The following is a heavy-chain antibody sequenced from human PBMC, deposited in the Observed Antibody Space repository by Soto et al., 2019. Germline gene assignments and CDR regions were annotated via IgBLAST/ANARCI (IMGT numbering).Heavy chain of an antibody. Sequence: QAQLVESGGGVVQPGRSLRLSCAASGFTFSNYGMHWVRQPPGKGLEGVAVLWSDGSNKYYAESVKGRFTISRDNSKNTLYLQMDSLRAGDTAVYYCARGEAAGPYGMDVWGQGTTVTVSS. CDR1: GFTFSNYG. D-gene: IGHD6-13*01. J-gene: IGHJ6*02. CDR2: LWSDGSNK. V-gene: IGHV3-33*01. CDR3: ARGEAAGPYGMDV.